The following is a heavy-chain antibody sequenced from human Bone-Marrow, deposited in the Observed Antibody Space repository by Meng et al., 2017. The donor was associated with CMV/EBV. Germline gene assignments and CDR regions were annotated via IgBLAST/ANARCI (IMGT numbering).Heavy chain of an antibody. CDR2: IPYDGSGG. Sequence: GESLKISCAASGFTFSSHGMHWVRQAPGKGLEWVAFIPYDGSGGSYAESVRGRFTMSRDNSKNTLSLQMNSLRPKDTALYYCAKPHSSSPDYWGQGTLVTVSS. CDR3: AKPHSSSPDY. D-gene: IGHD6-13*01. CDR1: GFTFSSHG. J-gene: IGHJ4*02. V-gene: IGHV3-30*02.